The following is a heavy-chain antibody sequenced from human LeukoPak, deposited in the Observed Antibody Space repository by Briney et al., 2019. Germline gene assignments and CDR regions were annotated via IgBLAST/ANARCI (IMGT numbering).Heavy chain of an antibody. CDR3: AREGCSGGSCYSETFDY. CDR1: GFTFSSYS. J-gene: IGHJ4*02. D-gene: IGHD2-15*01. V-gene: IGHV3-21*01. Sequence: GGSLRLSCAASGFTFSSYSMNWVRKAPGKGLEWVSSISSSSSYIYYADSVKGRFTISRDNAKNSLYLQMNSLRAEDTAVYYCAREGCSGGSCYSETFDYWGQGTLVTVSS. CDR2: ISSSSSYI.